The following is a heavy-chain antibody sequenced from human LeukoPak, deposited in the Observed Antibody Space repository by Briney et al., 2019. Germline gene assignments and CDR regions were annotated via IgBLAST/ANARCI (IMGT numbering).Heavy chain of an antibody. CDR3: ARTPASGSYYGGSYYFDY. CDR1: GFTFTDYA. Sequence: QAGGSLRLSCAASGFTFTDYAVTWVRQAPGKGLEWVSAISGSGGSTYYADSVKGRFTISRDNAKNSLYLQMNSLRAEDTAVYYCARTPASGSYYGGSYYFDYWGQGTLVTVSS. V-gene: IGHV3-23*01. CDR2: ISGSGGST. D-gene: IGHD3-10*01. J-gene: IGHJ4*02.